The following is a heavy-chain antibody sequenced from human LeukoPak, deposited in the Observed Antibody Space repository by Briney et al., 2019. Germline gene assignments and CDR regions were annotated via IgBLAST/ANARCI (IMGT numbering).Heavy chain of an antibody. Sequence: SQTLSLTCTVSGGSISSGSYYWSWIRQPAGKGLEWIGRIYTSGSTNYNPSLKSRVTISVDTSKNQFSLKLSSATAADTAVYYCASDLSGYSGYAPGGPYYYMDVWGKGTTVTVSS. J-gene: IGHJ6*03. CDR2: IYTSGST. V-gene: IGHV4-61*02. D-gene: IGHD5-12*01. CDR3: ASDLSGYSGYAPGGPYYYMDV. CDR1: GGSISSGSYY.